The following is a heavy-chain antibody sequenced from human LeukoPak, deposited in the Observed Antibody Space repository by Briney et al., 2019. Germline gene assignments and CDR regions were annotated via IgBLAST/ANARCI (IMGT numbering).Heavy chain of an antibody. CDR2: INSDGSIT. CDR3: AKFRADSSGWPFDY. D-gene: IGHD6-19*01. V-gene: IGHV3-74*01. Sequence: GGSLRLSCEAAGFTFSSHWMYWVRQAPGRGLVWLSQINSDGSITNYADAVKGRFAISRDNSKDTLYLQMNSLRAEDTAIYYCAKFRADSSGWPFDYWGQGTLVTVSS. CDR1: GFTFSSHW. J-gene: IGHJ4*02.